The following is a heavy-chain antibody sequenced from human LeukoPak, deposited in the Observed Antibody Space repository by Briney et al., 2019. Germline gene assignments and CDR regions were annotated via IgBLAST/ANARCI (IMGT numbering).Heavy chain of an antibody. J-gene: IGHJ4*02. Sequence: ASVKVSCKASGYTFTSYGISWVRQAPGQGLEWMGWISAYNGNTNYAQKLQGRVTMTTDTSTSTAYMELRSLRSDDTAVYYCARDLHDIVATLTSSLDYWGQGTLVTVSS. CDR3: ARDLHDIVATLTSSLDY. CDR2: ISAYNGNT. D-gene: IGHD5-12*01. CDR1: GYTFTSYG. V-gene: IGHV1-18*01.